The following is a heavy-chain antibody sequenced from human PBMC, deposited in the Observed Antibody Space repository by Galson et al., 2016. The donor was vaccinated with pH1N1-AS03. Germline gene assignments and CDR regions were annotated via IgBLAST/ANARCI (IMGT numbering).Heavy chain of an antibody. Sequence: ETLSLPCAVSGLSITKGFQWAWIRQSPGTGLEWIGTVSQSGNTYFNPSLKSRVTISIDTSKNQFSLRLNSVTAADTAVYYCAKEATVPLWGQGTLVTVSS. CDR3: AKEATVPL. CDR1: GLSITKGFQ. CDR2: VSQSGNT. J-gene: IGHJ1*01. V-gene: IGHV4-38-2*02.